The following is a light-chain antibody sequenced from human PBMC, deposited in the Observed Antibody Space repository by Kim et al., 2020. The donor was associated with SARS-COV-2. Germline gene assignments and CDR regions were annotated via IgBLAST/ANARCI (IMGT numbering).Light chain of an antibody. J-gene: IGKJ4*01. Sequence: LAWHQQKPGVAPRLLIYGAWIRATGIPARCSGSTYGTEFTFRVTSLELEDSAGYLCKQYLSSPRTFGAGPKVDIK. CDR2: GAW. CDR3: KQYLSSPRT. V-gene: IGKV3-11*01.